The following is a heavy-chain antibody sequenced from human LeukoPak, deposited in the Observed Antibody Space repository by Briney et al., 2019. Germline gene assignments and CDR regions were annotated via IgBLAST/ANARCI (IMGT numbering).Heavy chain of an antibody. Sequence: SVKVSCKASGGTFSSYAISWVRQAPGQGLEWMGRIIPILGIADYAQKFQGRVTITADKSTSTAYMELSSLRSEDTAVYYCARDGYGGNPRVYYFDYWGQGTLVTVSS. J-gene: IGHJ4*02. CDR3: ARDGYGGNPRVYYFDY. CDR1: GGTFSSYA. D-gene: IGHD4-23*01. CDR2: IIPILGIA. V-gene: IGHV1-69*04.